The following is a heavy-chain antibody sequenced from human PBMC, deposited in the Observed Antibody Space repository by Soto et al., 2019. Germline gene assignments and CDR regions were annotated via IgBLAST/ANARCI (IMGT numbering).Heavy chain of an antibody. V-gene: IGHV4-34*01. J-gene: IGHJ4*02. CDR3: ARGGRYSGYRGDY. Sequence: SETLSLTCAVYGGSFSGYYWSWIRQPPGKGLEWIGEINHSGSTNYNPSLKSRVTISVDTSKNQFSLKLSSVTAADTAVYYCARGGRYSGYRGDYWGQGTLVTVSS. CDR1: GGSFSGYY. CDR2: INHSGST. D-gene: IGHD5-12*01.